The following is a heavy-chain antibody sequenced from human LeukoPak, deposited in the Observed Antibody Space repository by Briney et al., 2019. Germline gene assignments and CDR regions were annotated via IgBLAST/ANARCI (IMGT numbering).Heavy chain of an antibody. CDR2: ISAYNGNT. D-gene: IGHD6-13*01. CDR1: GYTFTSYG. J-gene: IGHJ6*03. CDR3: ARVPQLFYYYYYYMDV. Sequence: GASVKVSCKASGYTFTSYGISWVRQAPGQGLEWMGWISAYNGNTSYAQKLQGRVTMTTDTSTSTAYMELRSLRSDDTAVYYCARVPQLFYYYYYYMDVWGKGTTVTVSS. V-gene: IGHV1-18*01.